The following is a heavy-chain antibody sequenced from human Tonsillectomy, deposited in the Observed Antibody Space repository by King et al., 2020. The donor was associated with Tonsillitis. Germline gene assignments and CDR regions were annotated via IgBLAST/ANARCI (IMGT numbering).Heavy chain of an antibody. V-gene: IGHV3-13*01. CDR2: IGTAGDT. CDR3: ARVSYGSGSYDY. J-gene: IGHJ4*02. CDR1: GFTFRSYD. D-gene: IGHD3-10*01. Sequence: DVQLVESGGGLVQPGGSLRLSCAASGFTFRSYDMHCVLQATGKGRECVLAIGTAGDTYFPGSVKGRFTNSRENAKNSLYLQMNSLRAEDTAVYYCARVSYGSGSYDYWGQGTLVTVSS.